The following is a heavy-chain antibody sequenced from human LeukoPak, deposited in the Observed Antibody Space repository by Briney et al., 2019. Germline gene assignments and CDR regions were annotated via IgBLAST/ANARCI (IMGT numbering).Heavy chain of an antibody. CDR3: ARHQTKNTVLLWFGGLDY. J-gene: IGHJ4*02. CDR2: IKEDGSAK. V-gene: IGHV3-7*01. D-gene: IGHD3-10*01. Sequence: GGSLRLSCAASGFTFSSSWMSWLRQAPGKGLEWVADIKEDGSAKYYVDSVKGRFTISRDNAKNSLYLQMNSLRVEDTAVYYCARHQTKNTVLLWFGGLDYWGQGTLVTVPS. CDR1: GFTFSSSW.